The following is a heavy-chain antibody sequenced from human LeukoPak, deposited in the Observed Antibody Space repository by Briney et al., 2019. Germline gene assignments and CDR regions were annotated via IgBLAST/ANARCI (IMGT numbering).Heavy chain of an antibody. CDR3: ATYRQVLLPFEA. CDR1: GFTLSGYY. Sequence: PGGSLRLSCAPSGFTLSGYYMTWIRQAPGKGLEWVSYISSSGSTIYYADSVKGRFTISRDNAKNSLYLQMNSLRAEDTAIYYCATYRQVLLPFEAWGQGTLVTVSS. J-gene: IGHJ5*02. CDR2: ISSSGSTI. V-gene: IGHV3-11*01. D-gene: IGHD5-18*01.